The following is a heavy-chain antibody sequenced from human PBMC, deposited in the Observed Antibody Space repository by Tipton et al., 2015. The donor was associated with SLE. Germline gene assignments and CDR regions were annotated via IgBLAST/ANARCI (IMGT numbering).Heavy chain of an antibody. Sequence: TLSLTCTVSGGSISSYYWSWIRQPPGKGLEWIGEINHSGSTNYNPSLKSRVTISVDTSKNQFSLKLSSVTAADTAVYYCATYSSSWTIDYWGQGTLVTVSS. CDR1: GGSISSYY. D-gene: IGHD6-13*01. CDR3: ATYSSSWTIDY. J-gene: IGHJ4*02. CDR2: INHSGST. V-gene: IGHV4-34*01.